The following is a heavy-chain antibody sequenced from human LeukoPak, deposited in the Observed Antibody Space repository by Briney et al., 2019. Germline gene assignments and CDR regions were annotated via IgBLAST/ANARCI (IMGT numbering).Heavy chain of an antibody. D-gene: IGHD3-10*02. V-gene: IGHV3-48*04. CDR1: GFTFSSYS. CDR2: ISSSSSTI. J-gene: IGHJ4*02. Sequence: GGSLRLSCAASGFTFSSYSMNWVRQAPGKGLDWVSYISSSSSTIYYADSVKGRFTIARDNAKNSLYQQMNSLRAEDTAVYYCARVVRGVIIMLDYWGQGTLVTVSS. CDR3: ARVVRGVIIMLDY.